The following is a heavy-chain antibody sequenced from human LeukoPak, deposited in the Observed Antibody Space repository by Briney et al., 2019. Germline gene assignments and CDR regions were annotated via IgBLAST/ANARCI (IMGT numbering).Heavy chain of an antibody. D-gene: IGHD3-22*01. V-gene: IGHV1-18*01. J-gene: IGHJ4*02. Sequence: GASVKVSCKASGYTFTSYGISWVRQAPGQGLEWMGWISAYNGNTNYAQKLQGRVTMTTDTSTSTAYMELRSLRSDDTAVYYCATPRDSDNRGYYYDLTYWGQGTLVTVSS. CDR2: ISAYNGNT. CDR1: GYTFTSYG. CDR3: ATPRDSDNRGYYYDLTY.